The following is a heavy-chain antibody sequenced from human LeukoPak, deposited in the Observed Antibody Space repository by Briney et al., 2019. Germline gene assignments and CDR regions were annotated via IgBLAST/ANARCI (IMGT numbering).Heavy chain of an antibody. CDR3: ARGREYQLLFAFDP. V-gene: IGHV1-69*01. Sequence: SVKVSCKAFGCTFSTYAISWVRQAPGQGLEWMGGIIPIFDTGNYAQKFQGRVTITADESTGTAYMELSSLRSEDTAVYYCARGREYQLLFAFDPWGQGTLVTVSS. CDR1: GCTFSTYA. CDR2: IIPIFDTG. J-gene: IGHJ5*02. D-gene: IGHD2-2*01.